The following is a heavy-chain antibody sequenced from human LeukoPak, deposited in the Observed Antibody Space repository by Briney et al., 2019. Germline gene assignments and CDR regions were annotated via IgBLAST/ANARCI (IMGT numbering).Heavy chain of an antibody. D-gene: IGHD5-18*01. CDR2: ISSSGSTI. Sequence: GGSLRLSCAASGFTFSSYEMHWVRQAPGKGLEWVSYISSSGSTIYYADSVKGRFTISRDNAKNSLYLQMNSLRAEDTAVYYCARGGDVDTAMLGAFDIWGQGTMVTVSS. CDR3: ARGGDVDTAMLGAFDI. V-gene: IGHV3-48*03. CDR1: GFTFSSYE. J-gene: IGHJ3*02.